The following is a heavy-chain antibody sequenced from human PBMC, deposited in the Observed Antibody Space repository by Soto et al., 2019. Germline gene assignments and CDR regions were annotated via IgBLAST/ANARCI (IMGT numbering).Heavy chain of an antibody. Sequence: ASVKVSCKASGYSFKSYGISWVRQAPGQGLEWMGWISAYNGNTNYAQKLQGRVTMTTDTSTSTAYMELRSLRSDDTAVYYCAREEPIVLMAFFDYWGQGTLVTVYS. J-gene: IGHJ4*02. V-gene: IGHV1-18*04. CDR1: GYSFKSYG. CDR2: ISAYNGNT. D-gene: IGHD2-8*01. CDR3: AREEPIVLMAFFDY.